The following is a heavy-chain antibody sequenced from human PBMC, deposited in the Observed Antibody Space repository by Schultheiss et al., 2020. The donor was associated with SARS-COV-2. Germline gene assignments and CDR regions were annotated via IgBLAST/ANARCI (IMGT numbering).Heavy chain of an antibody. CDR2: INPNSGGT. D-gene: IGHD3-10*01. J-gene: IGHJ4*02. CDR3: AREGHYYGSGNFDY. Sequence: ASVKVSCKASGYTFTGYYMHWVRQAPGQGLEWMGWINPNSGGTNYAQKFQGWVTITRDMSTSTAYMELSSLRSEDTAVYYCAREGHYYGSGNFDYWGQGTLVTVSS. CDR1: GYTFTGYY. V-gene: IGHV1-2*04.